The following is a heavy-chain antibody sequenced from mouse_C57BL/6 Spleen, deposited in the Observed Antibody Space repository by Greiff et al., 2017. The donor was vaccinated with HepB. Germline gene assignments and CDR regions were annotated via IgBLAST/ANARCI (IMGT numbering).Heavy chain of an antibody. V-gene: IGHV1-15*01. CDR1: GYTFTDYE. J-gene: IGHJ3*01. D-gene: IGHD2-2*01. Sequence: VQLQQSGAELVRPGASVTLSCKASGYTFTDYEMHWVKQTPVHGLEWIGAIDPETGGTAYNQKFKGKAILTADKSSSTAYMELRSLTSEDSAVYYCTQSTMVTEGFAYWGQGTLVTVSA. CDR2: IDPETGGT. CDR3: TQSTMVTEGFAY.